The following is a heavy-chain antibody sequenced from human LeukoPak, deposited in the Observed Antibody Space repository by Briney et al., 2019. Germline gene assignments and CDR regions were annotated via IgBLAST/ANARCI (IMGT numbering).Heavy chain of an antibody. V-gene: IGHV4-59*01. Sequence: PSETLSLTCTISGDSISTYYWSWIRQSPGKGLEWIGDVNLSGSTNYNPSLNYNPSLKSRVSISVDTSKNQFSLKLSSVTAADTAVYYCARGVCLARDYWGQGTLVTVSS. CDR2: VNLSGST. CDR3: ARGVCLARDY. CDR1: GDSISTYY. J-gene: IGHJ4*02. D-gene: IGHD5/OR15-5a*01.